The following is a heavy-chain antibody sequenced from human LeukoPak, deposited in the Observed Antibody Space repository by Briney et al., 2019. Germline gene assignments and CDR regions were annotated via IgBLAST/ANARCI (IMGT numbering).Heavy chain of an antibody. V-gene: IGHV3-33*01. CDR1: GFTFSSYG. D-gene: IGHD4-17*01. CDR3: ARFPRGTTDPGDDF. CDR2: IWYDGSNK. J-gene: IGHJ4*02. Sequence: GGSLRLSCAASGFTFSSYGMHWVRQAPGKGLEWVAVIWYDGSNKYYADSVKGRFTISRDNSKNTLYLQMNSLRAEDTAVYYCARFPRGTTDPGDDFWGQGTLVTVSS.